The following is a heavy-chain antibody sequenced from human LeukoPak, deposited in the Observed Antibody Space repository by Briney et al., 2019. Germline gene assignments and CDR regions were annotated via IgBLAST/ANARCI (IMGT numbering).Heavy chain of an antibody. Sequence: SETLSLTCTVSSGSISSHYWSWIRQPPGKGLEWIGYIFRTGTTYYNPSLKSRVTISVDTSKDQFSLKLSSVTAADTAVYYCAREDGSGWSFDYWGQGTLVTVSS. CDR2: IFRTGTT. D-gene: IGHD6-19*01. CDR1: SGSISSHY. J-gene: IGHJ4*02. CDR3: AREDGSGWSFDY. V-gene: IGHV4-59*11.